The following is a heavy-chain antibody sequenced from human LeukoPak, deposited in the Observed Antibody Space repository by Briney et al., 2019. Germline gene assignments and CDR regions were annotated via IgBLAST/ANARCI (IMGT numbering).Heavy chain of an antibody. V-gene: IGHV3-11*04. Sequence: GGSLRLSCAASGFTFSDYYMSWIRQAPGKGLEWVSYISSSGSTIYYADSVKGRFTISRDNAKNSLYLQMNSLSAEDTAVYYCARRVIADRSAFDIWGQGTMVTVSS. CDR1: GFTFSDYY. CDR2: ISSSGSTI. D-gene: IGHD2-21*01. J-gene: IGHJ3*02. CDR3: ARRVIADRSAFDI.